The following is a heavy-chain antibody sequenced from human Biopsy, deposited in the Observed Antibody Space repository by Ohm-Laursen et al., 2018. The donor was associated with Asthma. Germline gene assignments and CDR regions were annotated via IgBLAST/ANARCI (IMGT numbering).Heavy chain of an antibody. V-gene: IGHV3-23*01. CDR3: AREKAYSDILTAYYNGWYFDL. CDR1: RFTFTNYA. D-gene: IGHD3-9*01. Sequence: SLRLSCAASRFTFTNYAMSWVRQAPGKGLEWVSAISGSGDNTYYADSVKGRFTISRDNSKNTLYLQMNSLRAEDTAVYYCAREKAYSDILTAYYNGWYFDLWGRGTLVTVSS. CDR2: ISGSGDNT. J-gene: IGHJ2*01.